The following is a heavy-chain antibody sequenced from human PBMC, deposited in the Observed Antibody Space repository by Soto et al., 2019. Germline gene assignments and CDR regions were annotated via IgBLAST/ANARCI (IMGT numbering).Heavy chain of an antibody. CDR2: ISGSGGST. CDR3: AKYPWRTYYYGMDV. J-gene: IGHJ6*02. CDR1: GFTFSSYA. V-gene: IGHV3-23*01. Sequence: HPGGSLRLSCAASGFTFSSYAMSWVRQAPGKGLEWVSGISGSGGSTYYADSVKGRFTISRDNSKNTLYLQMNSLRAEDTAVYYCAKYPWRTYYYGMDVWGQGTTVTVSS.